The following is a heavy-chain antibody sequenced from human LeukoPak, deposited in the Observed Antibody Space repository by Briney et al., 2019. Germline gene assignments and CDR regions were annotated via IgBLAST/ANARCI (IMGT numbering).Heavy chain of an antibody. V-gene: IGHV3-33*01. CDR1: GFTFSSYG. J-gene: IGHJ3*02. CDR2: IWYDGSDK. Sequence: GGSLRLFCAASGFTFSSYGMHWVRQAPGKGLEWVAVIWYDGSDKYYGDSVKGRFTISRDNSKNTLYLQMNSLRVEDTAVYYCAREMYDGFDIWGQGTMVTVSS. CDR3: AREMYDGFDI.